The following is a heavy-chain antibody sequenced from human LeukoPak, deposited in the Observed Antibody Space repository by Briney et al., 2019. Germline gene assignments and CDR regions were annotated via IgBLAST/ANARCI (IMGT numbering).Heavy chain of an antibody. CDR3: AKFKRMTLGGVYYYRDV. CDR1: GFTFSSYA. J-gene: IGHJ6*03. Sequence: GGSLRLSCAASGFTFSSYAMSWVRQAPGKGLEWVSAISGSGGSTYYADSVKGRFTISRDNSKTTLYLQMNSLRAEDTAVYYCAKFKRMTLGGVYYYRDVWGKGTTVTVSS. CDR2: ISGSGGST. D-gene: IGHD3-16*01. V-gene: IGHV3-23*01.